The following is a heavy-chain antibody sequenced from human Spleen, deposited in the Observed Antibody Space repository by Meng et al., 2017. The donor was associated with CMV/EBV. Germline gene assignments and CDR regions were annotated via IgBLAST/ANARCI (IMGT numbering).Heavy chain of an antibody. Sequence: GSISSSSYYWGWIRQPPGKGLEWIGSIYYSGSTYYNPSLKSRVTISVDTSKNQFSLKLSSVTAADTAVYYCARVNSVAAAGTGWFDPWGQGTLVTVSS. V-gene: IGHV4-39*07. D-gene: IGHD6-13*01. CDR3: ARVNSVAAAGTGWFDP. J-gene: IGHJ5*02. CDR1: GSISSSSYY. CDR2: IYYSGST.